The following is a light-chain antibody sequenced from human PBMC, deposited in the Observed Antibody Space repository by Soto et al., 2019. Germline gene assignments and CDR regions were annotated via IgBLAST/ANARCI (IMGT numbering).Light chain of an antibody. CDR3: AAWDDSLSGRYV. CDR1: SSNIGSNY. V-gene: IGLV1-47*01. Sequence: QAVVTQTPSASGTPGQRVTISCSGSSSNIGSNYVYWYQQLPGTAPKLLIHRNNQRPSGVPDRFSGSKSGTSASLAIRGLRSEDEADYYCAAWDDSLSGRYVFGTGTKLTVL. J-gene: IGLJ1*01. CDR2: RNN.